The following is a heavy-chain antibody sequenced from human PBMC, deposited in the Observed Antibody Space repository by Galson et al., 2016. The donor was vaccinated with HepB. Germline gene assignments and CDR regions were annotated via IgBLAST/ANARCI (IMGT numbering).Heavy chain of an antibody. CDR1: GGSFSNYY. CDR2: ITEPGST. CDR3: ARGHCAYSYYYMDV. J-gene: IGHJ6*03. Sequence: SETLSLTCAVSGGSFSNYYWTWIRQPPGRGLEWLGEITEPGSTNYNPSLKGRVTISTDPSRTQFSLTLGSVTPLDAAVYYCARGHCAYSYYYMDVWAKGTTVTVSS. V-gene: IGHV4-34*01.